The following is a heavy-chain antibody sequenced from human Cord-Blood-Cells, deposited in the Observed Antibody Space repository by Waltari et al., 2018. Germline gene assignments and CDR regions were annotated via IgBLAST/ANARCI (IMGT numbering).Heavy chain of an antibody. CDR2: IKQDGSEK. D-gene: IGHD1-1*01. CDR3: ARDSGTTGKFDP. Sequence: EVQLVESGGGLVQPGGSLRLTCAASGFPFSSYWMSWGRQAPGKGLEWVANIKQDGSEKYYVDSVKGRFTISRDNAKNSLYLQMNSLRAEDTAVYYCARDSGTTGKFDPWGQGTLVTVSS. CDR1: GFPFSSYW. J-gene: IGHJ5*02. V-gene: IGHV3-7*01.